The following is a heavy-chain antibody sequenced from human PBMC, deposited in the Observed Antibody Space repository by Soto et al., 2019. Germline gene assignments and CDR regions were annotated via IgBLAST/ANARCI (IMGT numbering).Heavy chain of an antibody. CDR3: ARDGNYDFWSGPGAFDI. CDR1: GFTFSSYW. J-gene: IGHJ3*02. Sequence: GGSLRLSCAASGFTFSSYWMSWVRQAPGKGLEWVANIKQDGSEKYYVDSVKGRFTISRDNAKNSLYLQMNSLRAEDTAVYYCARDGNYDFWSGPGAFDIWGQGTMVTVSS. V-gene: IGHV3-7*05. CDR2: IKQDGSEK. D-gene: IGHD3-3*01.